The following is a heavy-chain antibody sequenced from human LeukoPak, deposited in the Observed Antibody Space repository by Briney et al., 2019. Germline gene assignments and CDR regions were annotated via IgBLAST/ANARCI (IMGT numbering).Heavy chain of an antibody. V-gene: IGHV1-69*13. CDR1: GGTFSSYA. CDR2: IIPIFGTA. Sequence: SVKVSCKASGGTFSSYAVSWVRQAPGQGLEWMGGIIPIFGTANYAQKFQGRVTITADESTSTAYMELSSLRSEDTAVYYCARDQGGSLYYYGMDVWGQGTTVTVSS. J-gene: IGHJ6*02. D-gene: IGHD3-16*01. CDR3: ARDQGGSLYYYGMDV.